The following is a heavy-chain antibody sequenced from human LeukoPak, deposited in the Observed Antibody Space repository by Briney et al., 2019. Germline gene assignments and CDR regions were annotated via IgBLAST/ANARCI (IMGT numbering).Heavy chain of an antibody. Sequence: SQTLSLTCAISGDSVSTKTAAWNWIRQSPSRGLEWLGRTYYRSKWYNHYAVSVKSRITVNPDTSKNQFSLQLNSVTPEDTAVYYCARGWTFYFDYWGQGTLVTVSS. V-gene: IGHV6-1*01. D-gene: IGHD1-1*01. CDR1: GDSVSTKTAA. J-gene: IGHJ4*02. CDR2: TYYRSKWYN. CDR3: ARGWTFYFDY.